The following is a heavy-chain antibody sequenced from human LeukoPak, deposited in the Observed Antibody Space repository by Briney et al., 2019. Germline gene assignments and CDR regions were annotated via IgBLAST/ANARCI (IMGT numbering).Heavy chain of an antibody. CDR3: ARDILESGLSYYFDL. V-gene: IGHV3-30*04. CDR1: GFTFSSYV. CDR2: ISYDGSNE. Sequence: GGSLRLSCAASGFTFSSYVMHWVRQAPGKGLEWVAIISYDGSNEYYADSVKGRFTISRDNSKNTLYLQMNSLRAADTAVYYCARDILESGLSYYFDLWGRGTLVTVSS. J-gene: IGHJ2*01. D-gene: IGHD2-21*01.